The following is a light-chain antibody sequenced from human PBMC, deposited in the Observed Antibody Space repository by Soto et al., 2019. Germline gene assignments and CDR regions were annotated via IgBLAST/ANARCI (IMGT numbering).Light chain of an antibody. CDR3: QQYNNWPRAT. V-gene: IGKV1-39*01. Sequence: DIQMTQSPSSLSASVGDRVTITCRASQSISSYLNWYQQKPGKAPKLLIYAASSLQSGVPSRFSGSGSGTDITLTISSLQPEDFATYYCQQYNNWPRATFGGGSKGDIK. CDR2: AAS. J-gene: IGKJ4*01. CDR1: QSISSY.